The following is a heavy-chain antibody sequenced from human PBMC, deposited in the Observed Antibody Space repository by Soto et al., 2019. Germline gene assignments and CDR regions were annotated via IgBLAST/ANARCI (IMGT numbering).Heavy chain of an antibody. CDR1: GGSISSGGYY. CDR2: IYYSGST. Sequence: SETLSLTCTVSGGSISSGGYYWSWIRQHPGKGLEWIGYIYYSGSTYYNPSLKSRVTISVDTSKNQFSLKLSSVTAADTAVYYCARDLGSGWYDCWFDPWGQGTLVAVSS. V-gene: IGHV4-31*03. CDR3: ARDLGSGWYDCWFDP. D-gene: IGHD6-19*01. J-gene: IGHJ5*02.